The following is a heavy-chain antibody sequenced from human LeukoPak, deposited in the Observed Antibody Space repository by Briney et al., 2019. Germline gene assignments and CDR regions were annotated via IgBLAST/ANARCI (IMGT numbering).Heavy chain of an antibody. CDR1: GFTFSSYG. D-gene: IGHD3-22*01. J-gene: IGHJ4*02. CDR3: ANSPGGYYDSSATLGNFDY. V-gene: IGHV3-30*18. Sequence: PGGSLRLSCAASGFTFSSYGMHWVRQAPGKGLEWVAVISYDGSNKYYADSVKGRFTISRDNSKNTLYLQMNSLRAEDTAVYYCANSPGGYYDSSATLGNFDYWGQGTLVTVSS. CDR2: ISYDGSNK.